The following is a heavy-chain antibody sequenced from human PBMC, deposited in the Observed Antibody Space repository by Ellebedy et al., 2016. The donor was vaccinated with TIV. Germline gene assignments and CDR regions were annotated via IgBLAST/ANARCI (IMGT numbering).Heavy chain of an antibody. Sequence: MPSETLSLTCTVSSGSISGYYWSWFRQPPGERLQWIGYVHSSGSTNYDPSLKSRVAMSLDTSNNQFSLKLSSVTAADTAVYYCARFGYSRYDYWGQGTLVTVSS. D-gene: IGHD5-18*01. CDR1: SGSISGYY. CDR2: VHSSGST. J-gene: IGHJ4*02. V-gene: IGHV4-59*12. CDR3: ARFGYSRYDY.